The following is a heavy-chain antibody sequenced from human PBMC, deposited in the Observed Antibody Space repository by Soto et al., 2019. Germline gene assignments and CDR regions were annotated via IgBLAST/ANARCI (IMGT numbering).Heavy chain of an antibody. J-gene: IGHJ4*02. CDR3: ASRLRYFDWLFQFYY. Sequence: SSETLSLTCTVSGGSISSGDYYWSWIRQPPGKGLEWIGYIYYSGSIYYNPSLKSRVTISVDTSKNQFSLKLSSVTAADTAVYYCASRLRYFDWLFQFYYWGQGTLVTVSS. V-gene: IGHV4-30-4*01. D-gene: IGHD3-9*01. CDR2: IYYSGSI. CDR1: GGSISSGDYY.